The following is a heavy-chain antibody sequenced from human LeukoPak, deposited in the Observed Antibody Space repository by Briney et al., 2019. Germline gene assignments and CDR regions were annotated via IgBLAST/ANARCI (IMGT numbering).Heavy chain of an antibody. Sequence: PGGSLRLSCAASGFTFRSYAMNWVRQAPGKGLEWVSSISGSGGSTYYADSVKGRFTISRDNSKNTLYLQMTSLRAEDTAVYYCAKDQGSGSENYSWCYFDYWGQGTLVTVSS. V-gene: IGHV3-23*01. D-gene: IGHD3-10*01. CDR3: AKDQGSGSENYSWCYFDY. J-gene: IGHJ4*02. CDR1: GFTFRSYA. CDR2: ISGSGGST.